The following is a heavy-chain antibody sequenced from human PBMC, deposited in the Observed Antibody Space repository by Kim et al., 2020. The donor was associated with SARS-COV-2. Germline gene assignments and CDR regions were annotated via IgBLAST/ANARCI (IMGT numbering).Heavy chain of an antibody. Sequence: SETLSLTCAVYGGSFSGYYWSWIRQPPGKGLEWIGEINHSGSTNYNPSLKSRVTISVDTSKNQFSLKLSSVTAADTAVYYCARGKHSDSSGEMDFDYWGQGTLVTVSS. D-gene: IGHD3-3*02. CDR1: GGSFSGYY. V-gene: IGHV4-34*01. CDR2: INHSGST. CDR3: ARGKHSDSSGEMDFDY. J-gene: IGHJ4*02.